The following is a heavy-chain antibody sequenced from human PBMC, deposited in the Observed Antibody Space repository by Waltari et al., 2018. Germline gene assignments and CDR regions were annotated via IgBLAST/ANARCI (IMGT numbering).Heavy chain of an antibody. D-gene: IGHD6-13*01. Sequence: QVQLVQSGAEVKKPGASVTVSCKASGYTFTGYYLHWVRQAPGQGLEWMGRINPNRGGTNYAQKVQGRVTMTRDTYISTAYMELSRLRSDDTAGYYCARVGYSGDAFDIWGQGTMVTVSS. CDR1: GYTFTGYY. CDR3: ARVGYSGDAFDI. V-gene: IGHV1-2*06. J-gene: IGHJ3*02. CDR2: INPNRGGT.